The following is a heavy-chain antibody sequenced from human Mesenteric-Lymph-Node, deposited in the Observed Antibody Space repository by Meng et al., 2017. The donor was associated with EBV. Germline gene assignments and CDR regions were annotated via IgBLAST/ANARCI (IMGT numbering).Heavy chain of an antibody. Sequence: QGPLPQGGAGLLTPSEPCSLTCAVYGGSFSGYYWSWIRQPPGKGLGWIGEINHSGSTNYNPSLKSRVTISVDTSKNQFSLKLSSVTAADTAVYYCARGRSYVSGVIDPWGQGTLVTVSS. CDR1: GGSFSGYY. CDR2: INHSGST. D-gene: IGHD3-16*01. CDR3: ARGRSYVSGVIDP. J-gene: IGHJ5*02. V-gene: IGHV4-34*01.